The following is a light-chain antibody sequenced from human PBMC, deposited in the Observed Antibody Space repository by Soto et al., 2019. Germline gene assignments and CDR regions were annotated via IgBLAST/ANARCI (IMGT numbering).Light chain of an antibody. V-gene: IGLV2-23*01. CDR2: EGS. J-gene: IGLJ3*02. Sequence: QSALTQPASVSGSPGQSITISCTGTSSDVGSYNTVSWYQQHPGKAPKLMIYEGSKRPSGVSNRFSGSKSGNTASLTISGLQAEDEADYYCCSYAGSSTLWVFGGGTKLTVL. CDR1: SSDVGSYNT. CDR3: CSYAGSSTLWV.